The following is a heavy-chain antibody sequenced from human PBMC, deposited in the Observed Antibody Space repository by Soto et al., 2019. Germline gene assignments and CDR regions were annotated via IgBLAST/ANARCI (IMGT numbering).Heavy chain of an antibody. Sequence: GGSLRLSCAASGFTFSFYGMHWVRQAPGKGLEWVAVIWNDGSNKYYADSVKGRFTISRDNSKNTLYLQMNSLRAEDTAVYYCARDPTDGYNLEGFDFWGRRTLDTVS. CDR1: GFTFSFYG. J-gene: IGHJ4*02. V-gene: IGHV3-33*01. CDR3: ARDPTDGYNLEGFDF. CDR2: IWNDGSNK. D-gene: IGHD5-12*01.